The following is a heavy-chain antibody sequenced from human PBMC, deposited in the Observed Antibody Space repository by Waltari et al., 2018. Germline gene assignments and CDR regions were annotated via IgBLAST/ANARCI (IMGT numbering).Heavy chain of an antibody. D-gene: IGHD2-2*01. CDR1: GGSFSGYY. Sequence: QVQLQQWGAGLLKPSETLSLTCAVYGGSFSGYYWRWIRQPPGKGLEWIGEINHSGSTNYNPSLKSRVTISVDTSKNQFSLKLSSVTAADTAVYYCARGYCSSTSCFIFRYYYGMDVWGQGTTVTVSS. J-gene: IGHJ6*02. CDR2: INHSGST. CDR3: ARGYCSSTSCFIFRYYYGMDV. V-gene: IGHV4-34*01.